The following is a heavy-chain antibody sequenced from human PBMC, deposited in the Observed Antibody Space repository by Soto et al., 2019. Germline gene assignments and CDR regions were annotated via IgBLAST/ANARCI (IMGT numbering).Heavy chain of an antibody. CDR1: GFRFDKYV. CDR3: XXXXXXXSIDD. Sequence: VQVVASGGGLVQPGRSLRLSCAVSGFRFDKYVMHWVRQAPGKGLEFVSTVSPTGDTVAYAVSVEGRFIVSRDNAKXXXXXXXXXXXXXXXXXXXXXXXXXXXSIDDWGQGTLVTVSS. CDR2: VSPTGDTV. J-gene: IGHJ4*02. V-gene: IGHV3-9*01.